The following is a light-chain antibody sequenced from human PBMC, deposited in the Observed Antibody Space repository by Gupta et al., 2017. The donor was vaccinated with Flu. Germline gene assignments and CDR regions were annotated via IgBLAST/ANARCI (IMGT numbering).Light chain of an antibody. CDR2: DDT. Sequence: TARITGGAGNIVTKGVGWYVQKPVQAPVLVVFDDTDRASGIPEGFSGTNCDITATLTIIGVEAGDEADYFCQLWDTATSHLVFGGGTKLTVL. J-gene: IGLJ2*01. CDR3: QLWDTATSHLV. CDR1: NIVTKG. V-gene: IGLV3-21*02.